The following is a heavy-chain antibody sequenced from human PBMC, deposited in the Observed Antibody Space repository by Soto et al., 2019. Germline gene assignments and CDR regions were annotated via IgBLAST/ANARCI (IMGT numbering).Heavy chain of an antibody. CDR2: IYYSGST. CDR1: GGSISSGGYY. Sequence: PSETLSLTCTVSGGSISSGGYYWSWIRQHPGKGLEWIGYIYYSGSTNYNPSLKSRVTISVDTSKNQFSLKLSSVTAADTAVYYCARDVGSGWYRGYDAFDIWGQGTMVTVSS. J-gene: IGHJ3*02. CDR3: ARDVGSGWYRGYDAFDI. D-gene: IGHD6-19*01. V-gene: IGHV4-61*08.